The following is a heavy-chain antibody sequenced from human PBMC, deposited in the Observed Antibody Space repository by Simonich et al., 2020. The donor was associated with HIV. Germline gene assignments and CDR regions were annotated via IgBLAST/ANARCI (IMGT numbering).Heavy chain of an antibody. CDR2: INHSGST. J-gene: IGHJ4*02. V-gene: IGHV4-34*01. CDR3: ARRGGYAFDY. CDR1: GGSFSGYY. D-gene: IGHD5-12*01. Sequence: QVQLQQWGAGLLKPSATLSLTCAVYGGSFSGYYWSWIRQPPGKGLEWIGKINHSGSTDYKSSLKSRVTISVDTSKNQFSLKLSSVTAADTAMYYCARRGGYAFDYWGQGTLVTVSS.